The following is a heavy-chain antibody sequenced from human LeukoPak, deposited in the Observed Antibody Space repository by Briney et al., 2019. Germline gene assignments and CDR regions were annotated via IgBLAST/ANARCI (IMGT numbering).Heavy chain of an antibody. J-gene: IGHJ3*02. CDR1: GFTFSSYA. CDR2: ISGSGGST. Sequence: SGGSLRLSCAASGFTFSSYAMSWVRQAPGKGLEWVSAISGSGGSTYYADSVKGRFTISRDNSKTTLYLQMNSLRAEDTAVYYCAKGRYSSSWYADAFDIWGQGTMVTVSS. CDR3: AKGRYSSSWYADAFDI. D-gene: IGHD6-13*01. V-gene: IGHV3-23*01.